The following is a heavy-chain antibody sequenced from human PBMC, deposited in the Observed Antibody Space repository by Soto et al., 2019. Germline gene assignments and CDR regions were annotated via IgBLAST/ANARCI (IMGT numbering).Heavy chain of an antibody. Sequence: QLQLVQSGIEVKKPGSSVKVSCKTSGDTLTSYAISWVRQAHGHGLEWLGWVSPYSGNTNYSPKVQGRVTLTADTTTSTAYMELRSLTSDDTVVYFCAAGTFLGPWQYWGQGTLVTVSS. J-gene: IGHJ4*02. CDR3: AAGTFLGPWQY. V-gene: IGHV1-18*01. CDR1: GDTLTSYA. CDR2: VSPYSGNT. D-gene: IGHD3-10*01.